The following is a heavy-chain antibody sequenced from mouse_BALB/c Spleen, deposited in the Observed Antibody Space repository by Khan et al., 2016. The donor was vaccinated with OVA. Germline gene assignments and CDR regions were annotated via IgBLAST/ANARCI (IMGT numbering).Heavy chain of an antibody. CDR3: ARACYPYDDYYAMDY. D-gene: IGHD2-14*01. Sequence: VQLQESGPGLVAPSQSLSITCTVSGFSLSRYNIHWVRQPPGKGLEWLGMIWGGGGTDYNSTLKSRLSIRKDNSKSQVLLKMNSLQTDDTAMYFCARACYPYDDYYAMDYWGQGTSVTVSS. J-gene: IGHJ4*01. V-gene: IGHV2-6-4*01. CDR1: GFSLSRYN. CDR2: IWGGGGT.